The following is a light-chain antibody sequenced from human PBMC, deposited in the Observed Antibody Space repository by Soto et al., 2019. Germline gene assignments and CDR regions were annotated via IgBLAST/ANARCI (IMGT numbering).Light chain of an antibody. CDR3: SSYTTNTTLV. CDR1: TSDVGNYNY. CDR2: EVT. Sequence: ALAQPASVSGSPGQSITISCTGTTSDVGNYNYVSWFQQHPGKPPKLMIYEVTNRPSGVSNRFSGSKAGITASLTISGLQAEDEADYYCSSYTTNTTLVFGTGTKVTVL. V-gene: IGLV2-14*01. J-gene: IGLJ1*01.